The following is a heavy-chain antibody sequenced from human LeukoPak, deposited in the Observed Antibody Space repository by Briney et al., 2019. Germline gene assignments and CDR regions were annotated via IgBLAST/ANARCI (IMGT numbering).Heavy chain of an antibody. CDR3: AREDGYCSGGDCYSYFDS. V-gene: IGHV3-7*01. Sequence: PGGSLRLSCAASGFTFSHYWMSWVRQAPGKGLEWVAYIMKTGSETYYVDSVKGRFTITRDNTRNSLFLQMYNLRVEDTAVYFCAREDGYCSGGDCYSYFDSWGQGTLVTVSS. D-gene: IGHD2-15*01. CDR2: IMKTGSET. CDR1: GFTFSHYW. J-gene: IGHJ4*02.